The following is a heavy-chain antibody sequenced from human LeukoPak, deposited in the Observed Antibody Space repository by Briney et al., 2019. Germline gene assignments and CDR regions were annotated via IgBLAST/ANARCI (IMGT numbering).Heavy chain of an antibody. J-gene: IGHJ4*02. CDR2: IYYSGST. V-gene: IGHV4-39*01. Sequence: PSETLSLTCTVSGGSISSSSYYWGWIRQPPGKGLEWIGSIYYSGSTYYNPSLKSRVTISVDTPKNQFSLKLSSVTAADTAVYYCARQLGYCSSTSCSNYFDYWGQGTLVTVSS. CDR3: ARQLGYCSSTSCSNYFDY. CDR1: GGSISSSSYY. D-gene: IGHD2-2*01.